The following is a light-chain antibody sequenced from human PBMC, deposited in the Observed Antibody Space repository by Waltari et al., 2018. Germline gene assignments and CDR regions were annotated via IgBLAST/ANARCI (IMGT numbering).Light chain of an antibody. CDR2: EVT. J-gene: IGLJ2*01. CDR1: TSDVGGYNY. Sequence: QSALTQPPSASGSPGQSVTISCTGTTSDVGGYNYVSWYQQHPGKAPKLIISEVTKRPSWVPDRFSGSKSGNTASLTVSGLQAEDEADYYCSSYAHSNTVVFGGGTRLTVL. V-gene: IGLV2-8*01. CDR3: SSYAHSNTVV.